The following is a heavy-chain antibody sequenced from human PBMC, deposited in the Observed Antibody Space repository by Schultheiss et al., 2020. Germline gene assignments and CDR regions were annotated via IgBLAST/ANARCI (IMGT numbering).Heavy chain of an antibody. J-gene: IGHJ4*02. CDR1: GGSISSYY. Sequence: SETLSLTCTVSGGSISSYYWSWIRQPPGKGLEWIGYIYYSGSTNYNPSLKSRVTLSVDTSKNQFSLKLSSVTAADTAVYYCARARATDYGLDYWGQGTLGTVSS. D-gene: IGHD4-17*01. CDR3: ARARATDYGLDY. V-gene: IGHV4-59*08. CDR2: IYYSGST.